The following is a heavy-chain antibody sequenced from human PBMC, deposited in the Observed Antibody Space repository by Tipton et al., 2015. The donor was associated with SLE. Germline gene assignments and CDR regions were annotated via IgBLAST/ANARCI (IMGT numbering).Heavy chain of an antibody. CDR2: IKQDGSEK. CDR3: ARVSLRIEAFDI. V-gene: IGHV3-7*03. D-gene: IGHD4-17*01. Sequence: SSSSYYWGWIRQAPGKGLEWVANIKQDGSEKYYVDSVKGRFTISRDNAKNSLYLQMNSLRAENTAVYYCARVSLRIEAFDIWGQGTMVTVSS. CDR1: SSSSYY. J-gene: IGHJ3*02.